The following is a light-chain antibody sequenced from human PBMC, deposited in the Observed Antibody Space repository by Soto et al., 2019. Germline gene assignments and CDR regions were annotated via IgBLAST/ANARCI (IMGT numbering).Light chain of an antibody. CDR3: QQSYSSPGT. J-gene: IGKJ5*01. CDR2: AAS. V-gene: IGKV1-39*01. Sequence: DLQMTQSPSSLSASVGDRVTITCRASQTISSDLNWNQQKPGKAPKLLMYAASSLQSGVPSRFSGSGSGTDFTLTISSLQPEDFATYYCQQSYSSPGTFGQGTRLEIK. CDR1: QTISSD.